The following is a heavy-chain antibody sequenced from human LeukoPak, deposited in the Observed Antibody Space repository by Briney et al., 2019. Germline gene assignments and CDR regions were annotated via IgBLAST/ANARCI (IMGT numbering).Heavy chain of an antibody. D-gene: IGHD3-22*01. J-gene: IGHJ3*02. CDR1: GFTVSSNY. V-gene: IGHV3-53*01. CDR3: ARGELTTGKAFDI. CDR2: IYSGGGT. Sequence: GSLRLSCAASGFTVSSNYMSWVRQAPGKGLEWVSVIYSGGGTYYADFVKGRFTISRDNSKNTLYLQTNSLRAEDTAVYYCARGELTTGKAFDIWGQGTMVTVSS.